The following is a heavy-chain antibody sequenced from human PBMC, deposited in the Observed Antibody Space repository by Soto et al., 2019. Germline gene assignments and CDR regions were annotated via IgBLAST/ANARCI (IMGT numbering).Heavy chain of an antibody. D-gene: IGHD4-17*01. V-gene: IGHV1-8*01. J-gene: IGHJ6*03. Sequence: QVQLVQSGAEVKKPGASVKVSCKASGYTFTSYDINGVRQATGQGLEWVGWMNPNSGNTGYAQKFEGRVTMTSNTSTSTAYMELSSLRSEETAVYYCASPGDYGDYDARYYYYCYTDVWGKGTPVTVSS. CDR3: ASPGDYGDYDARYYYYCYTDV. CDR2: MNPNSGNT. CDR1: GYTFTSYD.